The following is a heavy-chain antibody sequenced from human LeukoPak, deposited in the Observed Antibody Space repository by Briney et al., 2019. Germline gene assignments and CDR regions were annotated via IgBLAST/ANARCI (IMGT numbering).Heavy chain of an antibody. CDR2: IKKDGSEK. V-gene: IGHV3-7*01. CDR3: AELGITMIGGV. J-gene: IGHJ6*04. D-gene: IGHD3-10*02. CDR1: EFTFSSYE. Sequence: GGSLRLSCAASEFTFSSYEMNWVRQAPGKGLEWVANIKKDGSEKHYVDSVKGRFTISRDNAKNSLYLQMNSLRAEDTAVYYCAELGITMIGGVWGKGTTVTISS.